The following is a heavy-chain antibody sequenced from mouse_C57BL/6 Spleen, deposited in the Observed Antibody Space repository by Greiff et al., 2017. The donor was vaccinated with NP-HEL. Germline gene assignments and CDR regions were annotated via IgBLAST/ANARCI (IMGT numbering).Heavy chain of an antibody. CDR3: ARSWGQLRLLVAY. Sequence: QVQLKESGAELARPGASVKLSCKASGYTFTSYGISWVKQRTGQGLEWIGEIYPRSGNTYYNEKFKGKATLTADKSSSTAYMELRSLTSEDSAVYFCARSWGQLRLLVAYWGQGTLVTVSA. CDR2: IYPRSGNT. D-gene: IGHD3-2*02. V-gene: IGHV1-81*01. J-gene: IGHJ3*01. CDR1: GYTFTSYG.